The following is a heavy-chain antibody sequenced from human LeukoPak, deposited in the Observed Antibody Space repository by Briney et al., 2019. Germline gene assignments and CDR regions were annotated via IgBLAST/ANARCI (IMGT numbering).Heavy chain of an antibody. V-gene: IGHV3-7*01. CDR2: IKEDGNAR. CDR1: GYALRNDW. CDR3: AKNNGWLQLGD. J-gene: IGHJ4*02. Sequence: GGSLRLSCVVSGYALRNDWMVWVRQTPGKGLEWVATIKEDGNARDYVDSVKSRFTISSDIARNSIYLQMSGLRPEDTAVYYCAKNNGWLQLGDWGQGTLVTVSS. D-gene: IGHD5-24*01.